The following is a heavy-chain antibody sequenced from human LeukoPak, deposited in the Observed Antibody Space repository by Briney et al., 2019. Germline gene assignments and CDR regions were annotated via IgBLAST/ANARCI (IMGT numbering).Heavy chain of an antibody. J-gene: IGHJ4*02. V-gene: IGHV4-4*02. CDR3: ASPSGASTW. D-gene: IGHD2-15*01. Sequence: SETLSLTCAVSGASISSGPWWSWVSQPPGKGLEWIGDILHSGSTNSTPSLKSRVTISIDKSKDQFSLKLTSVTAADTAVYYCASPSGASTWWGQGTLVTVSS. CDR1: GASISSGPW. CDR2: ILHSGST.